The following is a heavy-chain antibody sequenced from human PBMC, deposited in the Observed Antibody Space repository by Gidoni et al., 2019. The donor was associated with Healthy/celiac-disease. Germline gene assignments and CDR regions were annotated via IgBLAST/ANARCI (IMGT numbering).Heavy chain of an antibody. V-gene: IGHV3-9*01. J-gene: IGHJ4*02. Sequence: EVQLVESGGGLVQPGRSLRLSCAASGFTFDDYAMHWVRQAPGKGLEWVSGISWNSGSIGYADSVKGRFTISRDNAKNSLYLQMNSLRAEDTALYYCAKDRAIFGVVISPTFDYWGQGTLVTVSS. CDR3: AKDRAIFGVVISPTFDY. CDR2: ISWNSGSI. CDR1: GFTFDDYA. D-gene: IGHD3-3*01.